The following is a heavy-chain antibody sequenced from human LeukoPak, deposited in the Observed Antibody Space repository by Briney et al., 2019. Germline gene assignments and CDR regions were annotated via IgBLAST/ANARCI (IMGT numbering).Heavy chain of an antibody. CDR1: GFTFSTYG. D-gene: IGHD1-26*01. J-gene: IGHJ4*02. CDR3: ARDSGSYLVDY. CDR2: ISSSSSTI. Sequence: GGSLRLSCAASGFTFSTYGMHWVRQAPGKGLEWVSYISSSSSTIYYADSVRGRFTISRDNAKNSLYLQMNSLRAEDTAMYYCARDSGSYLVDYWGQGTLVTVSS. V-gene: IGHV3-48*01.